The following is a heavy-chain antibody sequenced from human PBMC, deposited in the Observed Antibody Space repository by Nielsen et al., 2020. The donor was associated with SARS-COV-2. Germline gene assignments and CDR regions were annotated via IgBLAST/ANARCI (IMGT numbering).Heavy chain of an antibody. CDR1: GGSISGSTFY. D-gene: IGHD6-19*01. Sequence: SETLSLTCTVSGGSISGSTFYWGWVRQPPGKGLEWIAATYYTGSTNYNPSLKSRVTISVERSKNQFSLKLSSVTAADTAVYYCARVSNSGWIFDYWGQGILITVSS. CDR3: ARVSNSGWIFDY. V-gene: IGHV4-39*07. J-gene: IGHJ4*02. CDR2: TYYTGST.